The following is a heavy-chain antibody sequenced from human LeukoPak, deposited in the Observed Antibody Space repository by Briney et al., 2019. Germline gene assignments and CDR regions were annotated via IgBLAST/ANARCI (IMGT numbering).Heavy chain of an antibody. V-gene: IGHV3-30*02. Sequence: GGSLRLSCAASGFTFSSYGMHWVRQAPGKGLEWVAFIRYDGSNKYYADSVKCRFTISRDNSKNTLYLQMNSLRAEDTAVYYCAKGGYSNYVTSPRGDYWGQGTLVTVSS. D-gene: IGHD4-11*01. CDR3: AKGGYSNYVTSPRGDY. CDR2: IRYDGSNK. CDR1: GFTFSSYG. J-gene: IGHJ4*02.